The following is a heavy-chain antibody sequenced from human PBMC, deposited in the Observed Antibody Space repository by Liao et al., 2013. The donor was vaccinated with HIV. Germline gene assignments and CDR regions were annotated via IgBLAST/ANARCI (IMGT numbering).Heavy chain of an antibody. V-gene: IGHV4-34*01. CDR1: GGSFSGYY. J-gene: IGHJ6*03. Sequence: QVQLQQWGAGLLKPSETLSLTCAVYGGSFSGYYWSWIRQPPREGAWSGLGKVNHSGSTNYNPSLKSRVTISVDTSKNQFSLKLSSVTAADTAVYYCARTRRHYGSGRYAHYYYYYMDVWDKGTTVTVSS. CDR2: VNHSGST. D-gene: IGHD3-10*01. CDR3: ARTRRHYGSGRYAHYYYYYMDV.